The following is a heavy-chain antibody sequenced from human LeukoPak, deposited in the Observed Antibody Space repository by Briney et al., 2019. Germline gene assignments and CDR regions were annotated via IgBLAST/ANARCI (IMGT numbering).Heavy chain of an antibody. CDR1: GFTFSSYA. D-gene: IGHD6-13*01. CDR2: ISYDGSNK. CDR3: ARDLIAAAGGGWLDP. Sequence: GGSLRLSCAASGFTFSSYAMHWVRQAPGKGLEWVAVISYDGSNKHYADSVKGRFTISRDNSKNTLYLQMNSLRAEDTAVYYCARDLIAAAGGGWLDPWGQGTLVTVSS. V-gene: IGHV3-30*04. J-gene: IGHJ5*02.